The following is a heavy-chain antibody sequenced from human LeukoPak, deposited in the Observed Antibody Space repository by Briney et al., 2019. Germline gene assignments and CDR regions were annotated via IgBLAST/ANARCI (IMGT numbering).Heavy chain of an antibody. Sequence: PSETLSLTCTVSGGPISSYYWSWIRQPPGKGLEWIGYIYYSGSTNYNPSLKSRVTISVDTSKNQFSLKLSSVTAADTAVYYCARVVGFGELYAFDIWGQGTMVTVSS. CDR3: ARVVGFGELYAFDI. J-gene: IGHJ3*02. CDR1: GGPISSYY. D-gene: IGHD3-10*01. CDR2: IYYSGST. V-gene: IGHV4-59*01.